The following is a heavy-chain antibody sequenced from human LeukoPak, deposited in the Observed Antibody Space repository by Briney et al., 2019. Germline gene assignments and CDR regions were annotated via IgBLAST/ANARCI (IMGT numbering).Heavy chain of an antibody. D-gene: IGHD3-22*01. J-gene: IGHJ4*02. CDR1: GFIFSDYA. CDR2: ISDSKRGGTT. V-gene: IGHV3-23*01. CDR3: AKVPNYYDTTTYYG. Sequence: GGSLRLSCAASGFIFSDYAMSRVRQAPGKGLEWVSAISDSKRGGTTYYADSVKGRFTISRDTSKNTLYLQMSSLRVEDTAVYYCAKVPNYYDTTTYYGWGQGTLVAVSS.